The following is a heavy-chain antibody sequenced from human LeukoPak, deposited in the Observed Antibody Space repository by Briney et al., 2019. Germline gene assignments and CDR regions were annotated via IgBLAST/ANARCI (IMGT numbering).Heavy chain of an antibody. CDR3: ARVNEGIDY. J-gene: IGHJ4*02. Sequence: GGSLRLSCAASGFTFSSYWMSWVRQAPGKGLEWVANIKQDGSEKYYVDSVKGRFTISRDNAKNSMYLQMNRLRAEDKAVYYCARVNEGIDYWGQGTLVTVSS. V-gene: IGHV3-7*01. CDR1: GFTFSSYW. D-gene: IGHD2-8*01. CDR2: IKQDGSEK.